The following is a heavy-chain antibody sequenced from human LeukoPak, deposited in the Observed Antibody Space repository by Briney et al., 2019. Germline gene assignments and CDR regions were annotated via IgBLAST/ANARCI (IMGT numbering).Heavy chain of an antibody. J-gene: IGHJ5*02. CDR2: IYPGDSDT. CDR1: GYSFTSYW. CDR3: ARHQRGGYSNRRNWFDP. D-gene: IGHD6-13*01. Sequence: GESLKISCKGSGYSFTSYWIGWVRQMPGKGLELMGIIYPGDSDTSYSPSFQGQVTISADKSISTAYLQWSSLKASDAAMYYCARHQRGGYSNRRNWFDPWGQGTLVTVSS. V-gene: IGHV5-51*01.